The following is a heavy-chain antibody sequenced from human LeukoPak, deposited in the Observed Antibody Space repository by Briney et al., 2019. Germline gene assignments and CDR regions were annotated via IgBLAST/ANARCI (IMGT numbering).Heavy chain of an antibody. CDR3: AKDPRVSYYDTSGYYSGYYFDY. CDR2: IRYDGSNK. CDR1: GFTFSSYG. J-gene: IGHJ4*02. Sequence: GGSLRLSCAASGFTFSSYGMHWVRQAPGRGLEWVAFIRYDGSNKYYADSVKGRFTISRDNSKNALYLQMNSLRAEDTAVYYCAKDPRVSYYDTSGYYSGYYFDYWGQGTLVTVSS. V-gene: IGHV3-30*02. D-gene: IGHD3-22*01.